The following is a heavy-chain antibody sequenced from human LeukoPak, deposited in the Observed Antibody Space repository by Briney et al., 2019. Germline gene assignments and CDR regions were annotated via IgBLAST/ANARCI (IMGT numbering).Heavy chain of an antibody. CDR1: GFIVSSNY. CDR3: ARGQFSGSYLEY. V-gene: IGHV3-66*01. D-gene: IGHD1-26*01. Sequence: GGSLRLSCAASGFIVSSNYMSWVRQAPGKGLEWVSVIYSGGSTYYADSVKGRFTISRDNSKNTLYLQMNSLRAEDTAVYYCARGQFSGSYLEYWGQGTLVTVSS. J-gene: IGHJ4*02. CDR2: IYSGGST.